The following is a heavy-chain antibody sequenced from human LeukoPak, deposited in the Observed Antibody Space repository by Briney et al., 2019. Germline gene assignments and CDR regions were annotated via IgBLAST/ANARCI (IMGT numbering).Heavy chain of an antibody. D-gene: IGHD4-17*01. CDR3: ARQPTTVTTADALDL. V-gene: IGHV4-59*08. Sequence: SETLSLTCTVSGGSLDNYYRSWIRQPPGKALEWIGYISDSGSTNYNPSLESRVTISVDTSKNQFSLKLNSVTAADTAVYYCARQPTTVTTADALDLWGERARVNVSS. CDR2: ISDSGST. J-gene: IGHJ3*01. CDR1: GGSLDNYY.